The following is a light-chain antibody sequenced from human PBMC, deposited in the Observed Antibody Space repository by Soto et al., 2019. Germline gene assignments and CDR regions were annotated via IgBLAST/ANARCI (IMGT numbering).Light chain of an antibody. CDR3: QQYGSSLLFT. CDR2: GAS. V-gene: IGKV3-20*01. Sequence: EIVLTQSPGPLSLSPGERATLSCRASQSVSSSYLAWYQQKPGQAPRLLIYGASSSATGIPDRFSGSGSGTDFTLTISRLEPEDFAVYYCQQYGSSLLFTFGPGTKVDIK. CDR1: QSVSSSY. J-gene: IGKJ3*01.